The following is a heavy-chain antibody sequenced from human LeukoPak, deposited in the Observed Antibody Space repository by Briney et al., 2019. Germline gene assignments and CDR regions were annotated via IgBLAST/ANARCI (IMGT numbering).Heavy chain of an antibody. CDR2: IIPIFGTA. D-gene: IGHD2-2*01. CDR1: GGTFSSYA. CDR3: ARGVVVVPAATPTYYYYYMDV. Sequence: GASVKVSCKASGGTFSSYAISWVRQAPGQGLEWMGRIIPIFGTANYAQKFQGRVTITTDESTSTAYMELSSLRSEDTAVYYCARGVVVVPAATPTYYYYYMDVWGKGTTVTVSS. V-gene: IGHV1-69*05. J-gene: IGHJ6*03.